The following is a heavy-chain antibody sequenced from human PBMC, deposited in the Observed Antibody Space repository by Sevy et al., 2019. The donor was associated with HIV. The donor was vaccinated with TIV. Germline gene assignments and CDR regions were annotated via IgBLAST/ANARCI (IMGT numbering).Heavy chain of an antibody. Sequence: GGSLRLSCAASGFTFSNYGMHWVRQAPGKGREGVAVIRDDGSIKYYADSVKGRFTISRDNSKNTLYLQMNSLRVEDTAVYFCARGGDFNDRSAKRDFDYWGQGTLVTVSS. J-gene: IGHJ4*02. CDR3: ARGGDFNDRSAKRDFDY. V-gene: IGHV3-33*01. CDR1: GFTFSNYG. D-gene: IGHD3-22*01. CDR2: IRDDGSIK.